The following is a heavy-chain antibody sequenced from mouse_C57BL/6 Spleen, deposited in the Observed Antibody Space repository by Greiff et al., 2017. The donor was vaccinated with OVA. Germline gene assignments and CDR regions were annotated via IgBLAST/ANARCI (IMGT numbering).Heavy chain of an antibody. Sequence: EVQLVESGGGLVKPGGSLKLSCAASGFTFSSYAMSWVRQTPEKRLEWVATISDGGSYTYSPDNVKGRFTISRDNAKNNLYLQMSHLKSEEAAMYDWARESNWDVSAWFAYWGQGTLVTVSA. D-gene: IGHD4-1*01. V-gene: IGHV5-4*01. CDR3: ARESNWDVSAWFAY. J-gene: IGHJ3*01. CDR2: ISDGGSYT. CDR1: GFTFSSYA.